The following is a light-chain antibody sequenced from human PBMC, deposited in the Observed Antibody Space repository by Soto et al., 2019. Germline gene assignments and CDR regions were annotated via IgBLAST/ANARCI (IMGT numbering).Light chain of an antibody. CDR3: QQYGTSPPRT. CDR1: QSVSSGQ. CDR2: GAS. V-gene: IGKV3-20*01. J-gene: IGKJ1*01. Sequence: EIVLTQSPGTLSLSPGERATLSCRASQSVSSGQLAWYQQTAGQAPRLLISGASSRATGIPDRFSGSGSGTDFTLTISRLEPEDFAVYYCQQYGTSPPRTFGQGTKVEIK.